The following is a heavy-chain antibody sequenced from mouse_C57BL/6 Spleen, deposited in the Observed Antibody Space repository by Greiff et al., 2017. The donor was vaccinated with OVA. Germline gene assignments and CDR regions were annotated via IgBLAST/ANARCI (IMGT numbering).Heavy chain of an antibody. CDR2: ISSGRSTI. J-gene: IGHJ3*01. Sequence: EVKLVESGGGLVKPGGSLKLSCAASGFTFSDYGMHWVRQAPEKGLEWVAYISSGRSTIYYADTVKGRFTISRDNAKNTLFLQMTSLRSEDTAMYYCATHYYGSCWFAYWGQGTLVTVSA. CDR3: ATHYYGSCWFAY. CDR1: GFTFSDYG. V-gene: IGHV5-17*01. D-gene: IGHD1-1*01.